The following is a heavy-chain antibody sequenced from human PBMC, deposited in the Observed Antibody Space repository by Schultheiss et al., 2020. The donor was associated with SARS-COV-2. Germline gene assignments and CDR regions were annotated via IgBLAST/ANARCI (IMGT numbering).Heavy chain of an antibody. J-gene: IGHJ6*02. Sequence: SQTLSLTCAVYGGSFSGYYWSWIRQPPGKGLEWIGYIYYSGSTNYNPSLKSRVTISVDTSKNQFSLKLSSVTAADTAVYYCARTQGYWSGYYNYYYYGMDVWGQGTTVTVSS. CDR2: IYYSGST. CDR3: ARTQGYWSGYYNYYYYGMDV. CDR1: GGSFSGYY. D-gene: IGHD3-3*01. V-gene: IGHV4-59*01.